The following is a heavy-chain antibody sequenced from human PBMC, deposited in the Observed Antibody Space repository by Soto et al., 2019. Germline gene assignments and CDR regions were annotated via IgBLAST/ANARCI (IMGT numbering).Heavy chain of an antibody. D-gene: IGHD2-15*01. CDR3: ARGGSTNWFDP. J-gene: IGHJ5*02. V-gene: IGHV4-59*01. CDR1: GGSISSYY. Sequence: SETLSLTCTVSGGSISSYYWSWIRQPPGKGLEWIGYIYYSGSANYNPSLKSRVTISVDTSKNQFPLKLSSVTAADTAVYYCARGGSTNWFDPWGQGTLVTVSS. CDR2: IYYSGSA.